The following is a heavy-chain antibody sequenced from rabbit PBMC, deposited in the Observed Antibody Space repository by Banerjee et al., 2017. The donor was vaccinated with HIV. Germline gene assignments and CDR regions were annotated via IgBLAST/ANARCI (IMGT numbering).Heavy chain of an antibody. V-gene: IGHV1S45*01. Sequence: LEESGGGLVQPEGSLTLTCKASGFSFSNYWMSWVRQAPGKGLEWIACIYAGSSGSNYYATWAKGRFTISKTSSTTVTLKMTSLTAADTATYFCARDAGSNYYFNLWGPGTLVTVS. D-gene: IGHD8-1*01. J-gene: IGHJ4*01. CDR1: GFSFSNYW. CDR2: IYAGSSGSN. CDR3: ARDAGSNYYFNL.